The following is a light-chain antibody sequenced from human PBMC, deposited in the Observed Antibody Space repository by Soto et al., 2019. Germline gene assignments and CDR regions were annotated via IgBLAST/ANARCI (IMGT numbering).Light chain of an antibody. J-gene: IGKJ4*01. Sequence: DIQMTQSPSSVSASVGDRVTITCRASQDIHSWLAWYQQKPGKAPKHLIYAASTLQSGVPSRFSGSGSGTDFTLTISSLQPEDFATYYCQQASRTFGGGTKVEIK. CDR1: QDIHSW. V-gene: IGKV1D-12*01. CDR2: AAS. CDR3: QQASRT.